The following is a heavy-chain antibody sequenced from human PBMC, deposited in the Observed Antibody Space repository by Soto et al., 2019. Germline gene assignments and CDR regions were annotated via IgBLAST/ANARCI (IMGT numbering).Heavy chain of an antibody. CDR2: IIPILGIA. CDR1: GGTFSSYT. V-gene: IGHV1-69*02. D-gene: IGHD2-2*01. Sequence: QVQLVQSGAEVKKPGSSVKVSCKASGGTFSSYTISWVRQAPGQGLEWMGRIIPILGIANYAQKFQGRVTITADKSTSTDYMELSSLRSEDTAVYYCATADCSSTSCYAKTFDYWGQGTLVTVSS. CDR3: ATADCSSTSCYAKTFDY. J-gene: IGHJ4*02.